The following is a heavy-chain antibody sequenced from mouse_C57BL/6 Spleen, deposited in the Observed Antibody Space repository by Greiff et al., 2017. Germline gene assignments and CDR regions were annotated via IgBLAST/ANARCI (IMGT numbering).Heavy chain of an antibody. Sequence: VQLVESGAELARPGASVKLSCKASGYTFTSYGISWVKQRTGQGLEWIGEIYPRSGNTYYNEKFKGKATLTADKSSSTAYMELRSLTSEDSAVYFCGSGGPVGERYGGQGTTLTVSS. CDR3: GSGGPVGERY. D-gene: IGHD3-3*01. J-gene: IGHJ2*01. V-gene: IGHV1-81*01. CDR2: IYPRSGNT. CDR1: GYTFTSYG.